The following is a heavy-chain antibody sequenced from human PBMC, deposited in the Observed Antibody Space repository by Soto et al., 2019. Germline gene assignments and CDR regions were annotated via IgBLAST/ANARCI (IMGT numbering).Heavy chain of an antibody. J-gene: IGHJ3*02. D-gene: IGHD1-26*01. Sequence: SDTLSLTCTVSGGSISSYYWIWIRQPAGKGLEWIGRIYTSGSTNYNPSLKSRVTMSVDTSKNQFSLKLSSVTAADTAVYYCARRGSYSAFDIWGQGTMVTVSS. CDR2: IYTSGST. V-gene: IGHV4-4*07. CDR1: GGSISSYY. CDR3: ARRGSYSAFDI.